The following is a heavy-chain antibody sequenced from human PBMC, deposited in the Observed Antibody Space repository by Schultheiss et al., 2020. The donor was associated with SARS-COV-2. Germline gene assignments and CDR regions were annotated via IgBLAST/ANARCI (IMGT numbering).Heavy chain of an antibody. Sequence: SQTLSLTCTVSGGSFSSGGYYWSWIRQHPGKGLEWIGYIYYSGSTYYNPSLKSRVTMSVDTSKNQFSLKLSSVTAADTAVYYCARSGIAVARNYYYYGMDVWGQGTTVTGSS. D-gene: IGHD6-19*01. J-gene: IGHJ6*02. CDR1: GGSFSSGGYY. V-gene: IGHV4-31*03. CDR3: ARSGIAVARNYYYYGMDV. CDR2: IYYSGST.